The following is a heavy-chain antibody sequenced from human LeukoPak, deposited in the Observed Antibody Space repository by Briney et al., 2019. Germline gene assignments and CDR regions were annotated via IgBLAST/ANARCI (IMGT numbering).Heavy chain of an antibody. CDR1: GFTFTDYW. Sequence: PGGSLRLSCAASGFTFTDYWMSWVRQAPGKGLEWVANIKQDGSEKYYVDSVKGRFTISRDNAKNSLYLQMNSLRAEDTAVYYCARDRDYDSSGSPFAFDYWGQGTLVTVSS. CDR2: IKQDGSEK. V-gene: IGHV3-7*01. D-gene: IGHD3-22*01. J-gene: IGHJ4*02. CDR3: ARDRDYDSSGSPFAFDY.